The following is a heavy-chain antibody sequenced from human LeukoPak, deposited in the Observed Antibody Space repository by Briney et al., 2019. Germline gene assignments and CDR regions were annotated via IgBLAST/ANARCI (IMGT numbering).Heavy chain of an antibody. V-gene: IGHV1-69*05. J-gene: IGHJ4*02. Sequence: SVKVSCKASGGTFSSYAISWVRQAPGQGLEWMGGIIPIFGTANYAQKFQGRVTITTDESTSTAYMELSSLRSEDTAVYYCARGRFRDGYHRLDYWGQGTLVTVSS. CDR3: ARGRFRDGYHRLDY. CDR1: GGTFSSYA. CDR2: IIPIFGTA. D-gene: IGHD5-24*01.